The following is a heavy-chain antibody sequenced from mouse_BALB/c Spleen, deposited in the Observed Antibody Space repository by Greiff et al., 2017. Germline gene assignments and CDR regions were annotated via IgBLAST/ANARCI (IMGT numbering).Heavy chain of an antibody. D-gene: IGHD1-2*01. CDR2: INPDSSTI. V-gene: IGHV4-1*02. Sequence: EVQGVESGGGLVQPGGSLKLSCAASGFDFSRYWMSWVRQAPGKGLEWIGEINPDSSTINYTPSLKDKFIISRDNAKNTLYLQMSKVRSEDTALYYCARRVYYGYDWYFDVWGAGTTVTVSS. CDR3: ARRVYYGYDWYFDV. J-gene: IGHJ1*01. CDR1: GFDFSRYW.